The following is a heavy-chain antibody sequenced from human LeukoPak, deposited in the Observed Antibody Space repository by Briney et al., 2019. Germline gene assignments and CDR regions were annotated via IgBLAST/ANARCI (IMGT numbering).Heavy chain of an antibody. V-gene: IGHV1-8*01. D-gene: IGHD2-15*01. J-gene: IGHJ4*02. CDR2: MNPNSGNT. CDR1: GYTFTSYD. CDR3: ARGFGRYCSGGGCTDY. Sequence: ASVKVSCKASGYTFTSYDINWVRQATGQGLEWMGWMNPNSGNTGYAQKFQGRVTMTRNTSISTAYMELSSLRSEDTAVYYCARGFGRYCSGGGCTDYWGQGTLVTVSS.